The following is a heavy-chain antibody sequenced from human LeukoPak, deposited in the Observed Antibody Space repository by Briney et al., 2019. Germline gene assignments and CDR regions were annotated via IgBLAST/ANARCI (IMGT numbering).Heavy chain of an antibody. V-gene: IGHV1-18*01. CDR2: ISAYNGNT. CDR1: GYTFTGYG. CDR3: ARVDEELAGQDYGDNFDY. D-gene: IGHD4-17*01. Sequence: ASVKVTCKASGYTFTGYGISWVRQAPGQGLEWMGWISAYNGNTNYAQKLQGRVTMTTDTSTSTAYMELRSLRSDDTAVYYCARVDEELAGQDYGDNFDYWGQGTLDTVSS. J-gene: IGHJ4*02.